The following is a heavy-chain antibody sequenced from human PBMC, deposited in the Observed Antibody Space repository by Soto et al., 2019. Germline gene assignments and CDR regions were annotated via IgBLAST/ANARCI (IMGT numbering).Heavy chain of an antibody. CDR2: IYYSGST. D-gene: IGHD1-1*01. CDR3: ARRYGYSFDY. J-gene: IGHJ4*02. V-gene: IGHV4-59*08. CDR1: GGSISSYY. Sequence: QVQLQESGPGLVKPSETLSLTCTVSGGSISSYYWSWIRQPPGKGLEWIGYIYYSGSTNYNTSLKSRVTISVDTSKNQFSLKLSSVTAADTAVYYYARRYGYSFDYWGQGTLVTVSS.